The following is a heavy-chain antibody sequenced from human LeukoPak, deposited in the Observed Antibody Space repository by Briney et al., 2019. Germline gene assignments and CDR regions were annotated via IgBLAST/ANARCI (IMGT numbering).Heavy chain of an antibody. Sequence: ASVKVSCKASGYTFISYGISWVRQAPGQGLEWMGWISAYNGNTNSAQKLQGRVTITTDESTSTAYMELSSLSAEDTAVYYCPRGGAPGIVGAKACWGQGTLVTVSS. D-gene: IGHD1-26*01. V-gene: IGHV1-18*01. J-gene: IGHJ4*02. CDR3: PRGGAPGIVGAKAC. CDR1: GYTFISYG. CDR2: ISAYNGNT.